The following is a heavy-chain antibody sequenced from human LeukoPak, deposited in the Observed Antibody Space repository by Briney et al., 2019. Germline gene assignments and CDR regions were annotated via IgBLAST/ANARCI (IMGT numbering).Heavy chain of an antibody. J-gene: IGHJ4*02. CDR3: ARERVWSGYYTFDY. CDR1: GASISTGDYY. Sequence: SETLSLTCTVSGASISTGDYYWSWIRQPPGKGLEWIGYIYYSGSTHYNPSLKSRVTISVDTSKNQFSLKLSSVTAADTAVYYCARERVWSGYYTFDYWGQGTLVTVSS. V-gene: IGHV4-30-4*02. CDR2: IYYSGST. D-gene: IGHD3-3*01.